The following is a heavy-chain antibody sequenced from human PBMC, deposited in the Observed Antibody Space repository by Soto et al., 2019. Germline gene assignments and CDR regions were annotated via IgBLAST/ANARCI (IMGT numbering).Heavy chain of an antibody. D-gene: IGHD4-17*01. Sequence: ASVKGSCKASGYTFTSYGISWVRQAPGQGLEWMGWISAHNVNTNYAQKLQGRVTMTTDTSTRTANMELRSLRSDDTAVYYCARDRVNGDYFDYWGQGTLVTVSS. CDR1: GYTFTSYG. J-gene: IGHJ4*02. V-gene: IGHV1-18*04. CDR2: ISAHNVNT. CDR3: ARDRVNGDYFDY.